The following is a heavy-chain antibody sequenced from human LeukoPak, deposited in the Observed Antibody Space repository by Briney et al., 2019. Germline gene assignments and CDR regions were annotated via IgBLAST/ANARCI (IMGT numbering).Heavy chain of an antibody. D-gene: IGHD6-13*01. Sequence: PSQTLSLTCTVSGGSISSGGYYWSWIRQHPGKGLEWIGYTYYSGSTYYNPSLKSRVTISVDTSKNQFSLKLSSVTAADTAVYYCARSGSSWYWSRVDYWGQGTLVTVSS. CDR3: ARSGSSWYWSRVDY. CDR1: GGSISSGGYY. V-gene: IGHV4-31*03. J-gene: IGHJ4*02. CDR2: TYYSGST.